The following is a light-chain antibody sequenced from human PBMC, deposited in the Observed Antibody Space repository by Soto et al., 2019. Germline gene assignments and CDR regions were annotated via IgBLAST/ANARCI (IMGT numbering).Light chain of an antibody. CDR1: QSVGSY. CDR3: QQYSKWPPST. Sequence: EIVMTQSPDTLSVSPGERVTLSCRASQSVGSYLAWYQQKPGQAPRLLIYGESTRATGVPARFSGSGFGTDFTLTISSLQSEDSAVYYCQQYSKWPPSTFGQGTKVDIK. CDR2: GES. V-gene: IGKV3-15*01. J-gene: IGKJ1*01.